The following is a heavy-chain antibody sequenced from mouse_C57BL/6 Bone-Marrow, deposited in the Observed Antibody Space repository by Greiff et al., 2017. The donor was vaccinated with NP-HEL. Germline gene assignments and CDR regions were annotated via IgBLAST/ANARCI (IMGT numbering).Heavy chain of an antibody. Sequence: QVQLQQPGAELVKPGASVKLSCKASGYTFTSYWMQWVKQRPGQGLEWIGEIDPSDSYTNYNHKFKGKATLTLDTSSSTVYMQLSSLTSEDSAVYYCAREVDYWGQGTTLTVSS. CDR2: IDPSDSYT. V-gene: IGHV1-50*01. J-gene: IGHJ2*01. CDR3: AREVDY. CDR1: GYTFTSYW.